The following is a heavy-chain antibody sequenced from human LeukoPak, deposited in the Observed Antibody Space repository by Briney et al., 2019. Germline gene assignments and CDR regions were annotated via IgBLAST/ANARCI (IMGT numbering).Heavy chain of an antibody. J-gene: IGHJ4*02. Sequence: GGSLRLSCTASGLSFSSYNMNWVRQAPGKGPEWVAYITANNTTKYYADSVKGRSTISRGNAKKSLFLQMNSLRAEDTAVYYCAAASAFSSSWRSWGQGTVVTVSS. D-gene: IGHD6-13*01. CDR3: AAASAFSSSWRS. CDR1: GLSFSSYN. V-gene: IGHV3-48*01. CDR2: ITANNTTK.